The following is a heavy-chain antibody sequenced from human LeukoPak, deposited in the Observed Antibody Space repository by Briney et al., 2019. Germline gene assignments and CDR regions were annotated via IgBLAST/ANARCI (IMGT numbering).Heavy chain of an antibody. CDR2: VIPIFGTA. D-gene: IGHD4/OR15-4a*01. J-gene: IGHJ6*03. CDR3: ARGVLTRRSYYYYYMDV. CDR1: GGTCSSYA. Sequence: SVTVSCKSSGGTCSSYAISWVRQPPGQGLERMGGVIPIFGTANSAQKFQGRVTITADESTSTAYMELSSLRSEDTGVYYCARGVLTRRSYYYYYMDVWGKGTTVTISS. V-gene: IGHV1-69*13.